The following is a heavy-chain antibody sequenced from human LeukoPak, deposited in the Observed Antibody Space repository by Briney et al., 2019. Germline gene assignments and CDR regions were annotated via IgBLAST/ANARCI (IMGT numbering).Heavy chain of an antibody. V-gene: IGHV4-39*07. D-gene: IGHD1-26*01. J-gene: IGHJ4*02. CDR3: AREIPGIVGATYFDY. CDR1: GGSISSGSHY. CDR2: MHYSGIT. Sequence: SETLSLTCIVSGGSISSGSHYWGWIRQPPGKGLEWTGSMHYSGITNYNPSLKSRVTISVDTSKNQFSLKLSSVTAADTAVYYCAREIPGIVGATYFDYWGQGTLVTVSS.